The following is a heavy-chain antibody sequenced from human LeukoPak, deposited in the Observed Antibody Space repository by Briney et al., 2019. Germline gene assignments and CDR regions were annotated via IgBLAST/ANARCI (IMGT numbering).Heavy chain of an antibody. CDR3: AKDGGYNRLDY. CDR1: GFTSTSDA. Sequence: GGSLRLSCVASGFTSTSDAMHWVRHAPGKGLEWVAVISYDGSNKYYADSVKGRFTISRDNSKNTLYLQKNSLRAEGTSVYYCAKDGGYNRLDYWGQGTLVTVSS. D-gene: IGHD1-14*01. V-gene: IGHV3-30-3*01. J-gene: IGHJ4*02. CDR2: ISYDGSNK.